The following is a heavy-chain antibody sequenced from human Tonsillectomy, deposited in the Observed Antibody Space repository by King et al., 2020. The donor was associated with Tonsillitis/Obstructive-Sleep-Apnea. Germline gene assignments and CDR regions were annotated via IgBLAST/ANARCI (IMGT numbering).Heavy chain of an antibody. J-gene: IGHJ4*02. CDR2: ISWNSGGI. CDR1: GFTFDDYA. Sequence: VQLVESGGGLVQPGRSLRLSCAASGFTFDDYAMHWVRQAPGKGLEWVSGISWNSGGIVYADSVKGRFTISRDNAKNSLYLQMNSLRTEDTAFYYCAQAYCSSTSCSYNYFNYWGQGTLVTVSS. V-gene: IGHV3-9*01. CDR3: AQAYCSSTSCSYNYFNY. D-gene: IGHD2-2*01.